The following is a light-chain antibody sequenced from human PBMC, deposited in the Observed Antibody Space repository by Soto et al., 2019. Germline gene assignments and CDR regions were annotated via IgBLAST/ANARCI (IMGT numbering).Light chain of an antibody. CDR1: QSISSW. J-gene: IGKJ1*01. CDR2: DAS. V-gene: IGKV1-5*01. Sequence: DIQMTQSPSTLSASVGDRVTITCRAIQSISSWLAWYQQKTGKAPKLLIYDASSLESGVPSRFSGSGSGTEFTLTISSLQPYDFATYYCQQYNSYSTLTFGQGTKVEIK. CDR3: QQYNSYSTLT.